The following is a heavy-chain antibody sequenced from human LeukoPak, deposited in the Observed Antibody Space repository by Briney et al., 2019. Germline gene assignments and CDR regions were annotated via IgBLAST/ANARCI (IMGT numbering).Heavy chain of an antibody. D-gene: IGHD6-6*01. J-gene: IGHJ6*02. Sequence: PGGSLRLSCAASGFTFSSHEMNWVRQGPGKGLGWVSYISSSGSTIYYADSVKCRFTISRANAKNSLYLQMNSLRAEDTAVYYCARERGRRSYYYYGMDVWGQGTTVTVS. CDR1: GFTFSSHE. V-gene: IGHV3-48*03. CDR2: ISSSGSTI. CDR3: ARERGRRSYYYYGMDV.